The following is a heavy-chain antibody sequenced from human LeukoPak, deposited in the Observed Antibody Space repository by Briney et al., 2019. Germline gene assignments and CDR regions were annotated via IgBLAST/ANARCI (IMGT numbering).Heavy chain of an antibody. V-gene: IGHV3-23*01. CDR2: ISGSGGST. D-gene: IGHD3-22*01. Sequence: GGSLRLSCAASGFTFSSYAMSWVRQAPGKGLEWVSAISGSGGSTYYADSVKGRFTISRDNSKNTLYLQMNSLRAEDTAVYYCAKQPDYYDSSGYYRFDPWGQGTLVTVSS. CDR3: AKQPDYYDSSGYYRFDP. J-gene: IGHJ5*02. CDR1: GFTFSSYA.